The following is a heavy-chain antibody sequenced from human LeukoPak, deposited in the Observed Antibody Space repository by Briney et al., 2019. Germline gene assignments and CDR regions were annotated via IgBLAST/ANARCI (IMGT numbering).Heavy chain of an antibody. V-gene: IGHV3-30*04. J-gene: IGHJ4*02. CDR3: AKSYYDSSGYRGDLEY. CDR2: ISYDGSNK. Sequence: GGSLRLSCAASGFTFSSYAMHWVRQAPGKGLEWVAVISYDGSNKYYADSVKGRFTISRDNSKNTLYLRMNSLRAEDTAVYCCAKSYYDSSGYRGDLEYWGQGTLVTVSS. CDR1: GFTFSSYA. D-gene: IGHD3-22*01.